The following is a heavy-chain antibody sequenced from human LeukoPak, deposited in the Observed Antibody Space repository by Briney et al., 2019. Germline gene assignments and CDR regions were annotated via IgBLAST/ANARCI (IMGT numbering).Heavy chain of an antibody. V-gene: IGHV3-21*01. J-gene: IGHJ4*02. Sequence: VGSLRLSCAASGFTFSSYSMNWVRQAPGKGLEWVSSISSSSSYIYYADSVKGRFTISRDNAKNSLCLQMNSLRAEDTAVYYCARDPGKYYDFWSGDHHYFDYWGQGTLVTVSS. CDR1: GFTFSSYS. CDR3: ARDPGKYYDFWSGDHHYFDY. D-gene: IGHD3-3*01. CDR2: ISSSSSYI.